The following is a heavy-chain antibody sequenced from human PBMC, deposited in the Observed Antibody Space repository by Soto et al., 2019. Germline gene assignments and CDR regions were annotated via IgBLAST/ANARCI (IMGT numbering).Heavy chain of an antibody. V-gene: IGHV4-30-2*01. CDR2: IYHSGST. CDR1: GGSISSGGYS. CDR3: SRVPRP. J-gene: IGHJ5*02. Sequence: QLQLQESGSGLAKPSQILSLTCAVSGGSISSGGYSWSWIRQPPGKGLEWIGYIYHSGSTYYNPSLKSRVTISVDRAKNQFSLKLSSVTAADTAVYYCSRVPRPWGQGTLVTVSS.